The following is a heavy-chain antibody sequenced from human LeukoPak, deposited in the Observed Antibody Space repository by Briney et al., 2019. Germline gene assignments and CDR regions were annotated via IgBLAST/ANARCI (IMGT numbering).Heavy chain of an antibody. CDR2: INIDGSST. Sequence: PGGSLRLSCAASGFTFSSYWMHWVRQAPGKGLVWVSRINIDGSSTSYADSVKGRFTISRDNAKNTLYLQMNSLRAEDTAVYYCARVGVFANYCSGGSCYMDYWGQGTLVTVSS. CDR3: ARVGVFANYCSGGSCYMDY. V-gene: IGHV3-74*01. CDR1: GFTFSSYW. D-gene: IGHD2-15*01. J-gene: IGHJ4*02.